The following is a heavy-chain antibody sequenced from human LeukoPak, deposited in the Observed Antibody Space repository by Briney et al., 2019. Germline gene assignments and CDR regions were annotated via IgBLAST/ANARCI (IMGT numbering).Heavy chain of an antibody. CDR1: GFTFSNVL. Sequence: GGSLRLSCAASGFTFSNVLMTWVRQAPGKGLEWVGFIKSNTEGGTRDYAAPVKGRFIISRDDSKNTLYLQMNSLKTEDTAVYYCTPIGGADNGYYYGMDVWGQGTTVTVSS. CDR2: IKSNTEGGTR. V-gene: IGHV3-15*01. CDR3: TPIGGADNGYYYGMDV. J-gene: IGHJ6*02. D-gene: IGHD2-8*01.